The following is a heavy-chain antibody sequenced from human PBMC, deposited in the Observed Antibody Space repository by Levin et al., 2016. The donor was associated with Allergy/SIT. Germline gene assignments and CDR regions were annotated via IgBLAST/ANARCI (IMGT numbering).Heavy chain of an antibody. Sequence: GESLKISCAASGFTFSSYGMHWVRQAPGKGLEWVAVISYDGSNKYYADSVKGRFTISRDNSKNTLYLQMNSLRAEDTAVYYCAKMTSGYYYVDAFDIWGQGTMVTVSS. CDR3: AKMTSGYYYVDAFDI. J-gene: IGHJ3*02. CDR2: ISYDGSNK. V-gene: IGHV3-30*18. CDR1: GFTFSSYG. D-gene: IGHD3-22*01.